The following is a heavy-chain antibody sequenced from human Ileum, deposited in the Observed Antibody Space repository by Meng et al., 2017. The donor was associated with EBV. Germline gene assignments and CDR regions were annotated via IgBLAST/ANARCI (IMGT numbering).Heavy chain of an antibody. J-gene: IGHJ4*02. V-gene: IGHV1-69*06. CDR3: ARGTGADY. CDR2: IIPALGTP. Sequence: QVQLVEAWPGGNNPGSLVKVSCKSSGSTFSVYGITWVRQAPGQGLEWMGGIIPALGTPKYARKFQDRLTITADKSTSTGYMELHSLTSNDTAVYFCARGTGADYWGQGTLVTVSS. CDR1: GSTFSVYG. D-gene: IGHD3-10*01.